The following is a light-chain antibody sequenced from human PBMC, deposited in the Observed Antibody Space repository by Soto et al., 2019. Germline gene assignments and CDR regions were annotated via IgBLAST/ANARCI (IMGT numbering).Light chain of an antibody. CDR2: TAS. CDR1: QSISTY. J-gene: IGKJ1*01. V-gene: IGKV1-39*01. CDR3: QQSYSRPRT. Sequence: DIQMTRSPSSLSASVGDRVTITCRASQSISTYVNWYQQKPGKAPNLLIYTASSLQSGVPSRFSGSGSGTDFTLTISSPQPEDFATYFCQQSYSRPRTFGQGTKVDIK.